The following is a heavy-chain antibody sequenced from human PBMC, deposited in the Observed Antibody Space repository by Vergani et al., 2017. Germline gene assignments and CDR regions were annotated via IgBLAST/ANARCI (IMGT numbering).Heavy chain of an antibody. CDR1: GYTFTSYD. D-gene: IGHD4-17*01. J-gene: IGHJ5*02. Sequence: QVQLVQSGAEVKKPGASVKVSCKASGYTFTSYDINWVRQATGQGLEWMGWMNPNSGNTGYAQKFQGRVTMTRNTSISTAYMELSSLRSEDTAVYYCARDGAPTTVTEKNWFDPWGQGTLVTVSS. CDR2: MNPNSGNT. CDR3: ARDGAPTTVTEKNWFDP. V-gene: IGHV1-8*01.